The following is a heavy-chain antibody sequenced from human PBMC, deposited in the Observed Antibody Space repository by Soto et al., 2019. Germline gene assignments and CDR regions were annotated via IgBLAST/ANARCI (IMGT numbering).Heavy chain of an antibody. V-gene: IGHV3-11*01. J-gene: IGHJ4*02. CDR1: GFIFIDYY. Sequence: GGSLILPCVASGFIFIDYYMGWVRQAPGKGLEWVSYLSQTATAIHYADSVRGRFTISRDNAKNSMFLEMSSLRVEDTAMCYCARWSSAFDYWGRGTLVTVSS. CDR2: LSQTATAI. CDR3: ARWSSAFDY.